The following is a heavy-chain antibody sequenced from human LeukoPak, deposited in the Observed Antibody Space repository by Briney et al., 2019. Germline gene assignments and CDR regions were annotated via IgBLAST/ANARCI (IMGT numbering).Heavy chain of an antibody. Sequence: SETLSLTCAVSGGSFSGYYWTWIRQPPGKGLEWIGEINHSGRTNYNPSLKSRVIISVDTSKNQFSLNLRFVTAADTAVYYCARPLGYCSDSRCPQSWFDPWGLGTLVTVSS. CDR3: ARPLGYCSDSRCPQSWFDP. V-gene: IGHV4-34*01. CDR1: GGSFSGYY. D-gene: IGHD2-15*01. CDR2: INHSGRT. J-gene: IGHJ5*02.